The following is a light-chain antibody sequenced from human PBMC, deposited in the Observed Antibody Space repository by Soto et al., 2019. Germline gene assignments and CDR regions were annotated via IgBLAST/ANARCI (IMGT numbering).Light chain of an antibody. V-gene: IGKV1-33*01. Sequence: DIQMYKSPSSLSASVGDRVTITCQASQDISNYLNWYQQKPGKAPKLLIYDASNLETGVPSRFSGSGSGTDFTFTISSLQPEDIATYYCQQYDNLPITFGQVTLLEIK. J-gene: IGKJ5*01. CDR2: DAS. CDR1: QDISNY. CDR3: QQYDNLPIT.